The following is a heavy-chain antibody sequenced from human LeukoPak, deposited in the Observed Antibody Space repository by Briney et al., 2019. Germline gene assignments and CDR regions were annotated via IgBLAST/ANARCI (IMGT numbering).Heavy chain of an antibody. Sequence: PSETLSLTCTVSGGSISSSSYYWGWIRQPPGKGLEWSGSIYYSGSTYYNPSLKSRVTISVDTSKNQFSLKLSSVTAADTAVYYCARDCLWGYCSSTSSRPGNNWFDPWGQGTLVTVSS. CDR1: GGSISSSSYY. V-gene: IGHV4-39*07. CDR2: IYYSGST. D-gene: IGHD2-2*01. J-gene: IGHJ5*02. CDR3: ARDCLWGYCSSTSSRPGNNWFDP.